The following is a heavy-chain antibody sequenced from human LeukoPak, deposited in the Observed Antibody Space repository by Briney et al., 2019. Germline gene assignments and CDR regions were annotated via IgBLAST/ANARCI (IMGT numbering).Heavy chain of an antibody. CDR1: GFNFRAYW. V-gene: IGHV3-7*01. Sequence: GGSLRLSCTTSGFNFRAYWMTWVRQAPGKGLEYVANIKEDGSEKYYAGSVKGRFTISRDNAKNSLYVQLNSLRGDDTAVYYCVRGGCGGNCYNLDIPLDYWGQGTLVTVSS. CDR3: VRGGCGGNCYNLDIPLDY. D-gene: IGHD2-2*02. CDR2: IKEDGSEK. J-gene: IGHJ4*02.